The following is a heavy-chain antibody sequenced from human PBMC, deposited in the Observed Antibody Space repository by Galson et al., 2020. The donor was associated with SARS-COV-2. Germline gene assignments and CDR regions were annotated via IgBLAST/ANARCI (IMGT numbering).Heavy chain of an antibody. D-gene: IGHD3-22*01. J-gene: IGHJ4*02. Sequence: TGGSLRLSCAASGFTLSSYAMSWVRQAPGKGLEWVSAISGSGGRTYYADSVKGRFTISRDNSKNTLYLQMNSLRAEDTAVYYCAKGDRSMIVVVITIVDYWGQGTLVTVSS. CDR1: GFTLSSYA. CDR3: AKGDRSMIVVVITIVDY. V-gene: IGHV3-23*01. CDR2: ISGSGGRT.